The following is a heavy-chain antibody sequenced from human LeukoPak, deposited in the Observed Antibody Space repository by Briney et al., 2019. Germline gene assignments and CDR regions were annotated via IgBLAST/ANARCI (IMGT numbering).Heavy chain of an antibody. CDR1: GFTFSSYW. V-gene: IGHV3-7*04. CDR3: ARVPWGCQHRREYYYYYYMDV. D-gene: IGHD7-27*01. CDR2: IKQDGSEK. J-gene: IGHJ6*03. Sequence: GGSLRLSCAASGFTFSSYWMTWVRQAPGKGLEWVANIKQDGSEKYHVDSVKGRFTISRDNAKNSLYLQMNSLRAEDTAVYYCARVPWGCQHRREYYYYYYMDVWGKGTTVTVSS.